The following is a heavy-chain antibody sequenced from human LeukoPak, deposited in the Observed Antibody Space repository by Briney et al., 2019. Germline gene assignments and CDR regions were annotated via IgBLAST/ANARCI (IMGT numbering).Heavy chain of an antibody. J-gene: IGHJ4*02. CDR2: MNPNNGNT. CDR3: ARRVAGVDC. CDR1: GYTFSSYD. D-gene: IGHD6-19*01. Sequence: ASVKVSCKASGYTFSSYDINWVRQATGQGLEWVGWMNPNNGNTGYAQKFQGRVTMTRNTSISTAYMELSSLTSEDTAVYYCARRVAGVDCWGQRTLVTVSS. V-gene: IGHV1-8*01.